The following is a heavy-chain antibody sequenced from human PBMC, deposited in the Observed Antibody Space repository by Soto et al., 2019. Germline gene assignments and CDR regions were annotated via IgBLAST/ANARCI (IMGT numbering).Heavy chain of an antibody. CDR3: GRWLGTSYGMDV. CDR1: GGSISSTNW. CDR2: IYHNGSP. Sequence: QVQLQESGPGLVQPSGTLSLTCAVSGGSISSTNWWSWVRQSPGKGLEWIGEIYHNGSPDYNPSRKSRVTISVDKSKNHVFLKLTSVTAADTAMYFCGRWLGTSYGMDVWGQGTAVNVSS. J-gene: IGHJ6*02. V-gene: IGHV4-4*02. D-gene: IGHD3-10*01.